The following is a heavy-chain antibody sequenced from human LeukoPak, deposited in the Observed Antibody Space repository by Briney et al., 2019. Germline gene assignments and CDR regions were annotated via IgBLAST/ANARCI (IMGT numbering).Heavy chain of an antibody. Sequence: GGSLRLSCAASGFTFSSYSMNWVRQAPGKGLEWVSSISSSSSYIYYADSVKGRFTISRDNAKNSLYLQMNSLRAEDTAVYYCARDLPLIAVAGTDGYWGQGTLVTVSS. J-gene: IGHJ4*02. V-gene: IGHV3-21*01. CDR1: GFTFSSYS. D-gene: IGHD6-19*01. CDR2: ISSSSSYI. CDR3: ARDLPLIAVAGTDGY.